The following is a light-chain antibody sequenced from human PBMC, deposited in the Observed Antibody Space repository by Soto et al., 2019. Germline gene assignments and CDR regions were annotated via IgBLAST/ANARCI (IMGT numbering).Light chain of an antibody. CDR2: DAS. CDR1: QSIRSL. V-gene: IGKV1-5*01. CDR3: QQLYTLPFT. Sequence: DIQMTQSPSTLSASVGDRVPITCRASQSIRSLLAWYQQKPGKAPKVLIYDASSLGSGVPSRFSGSGSGTEFTLTISGLLPEDFAAYHCQQLYTLPFTFGQGTRLEIK. J-gene: IGKJ5*01.